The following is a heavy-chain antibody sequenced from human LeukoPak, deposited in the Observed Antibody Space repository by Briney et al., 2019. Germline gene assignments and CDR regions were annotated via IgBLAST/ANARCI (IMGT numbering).Heavy chain of an antibody. V-gene: IGHV3-23*01. Sequence: GGSLRLSCAASGFTFSSYAMSWVRQAPGKGLEWVSAISGSGGSTYYADSVKGRFTISRDNSKNTLYLQMNSLRAEDTAVYYCAKHDYDSSGALDYFDYWGQGTLVTVSS. J-gene: IGHJ4*02. CDR3: AKHDYDSSGALDYFDY. CDR2: ISGSGGST. D-gene: IGHD3-22*01. CDR1: GFTFSSYA.